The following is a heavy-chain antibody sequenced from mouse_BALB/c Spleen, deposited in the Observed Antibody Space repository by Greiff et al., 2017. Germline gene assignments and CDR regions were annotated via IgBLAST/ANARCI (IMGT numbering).Heavy chain of an antibody. J-gene: IGHJ4*01. Sequence: QVKLQQPGAELVKPGASVKLSCKASGYTFTSYWMHWVKQRPGQGLEWIGEINPSNGRTNYNEKFKSKATLTVDKSSSTAYMQLSSLTSEDSAVYYCAAVYGSDAMDYWGQGTSVTVSS. CDR2: INPSNGRT. D-gene: IGHD1-1*01. CDR1: GYTFTSYW. V-gene: IGHV1S81*02. CDR3: AAVYGSDAMDY.